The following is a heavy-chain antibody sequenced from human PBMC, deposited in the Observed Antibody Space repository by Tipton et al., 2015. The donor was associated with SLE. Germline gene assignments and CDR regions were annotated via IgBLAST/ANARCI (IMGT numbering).Heavy chain of an antibody. CDR2: ISNNGGNP. CDR3: ARRATTNSYDY. D-gene: IGHD1-26*01. V-gene: IGHV3-64*01. Sequence: SLRLSCAASGFDFSSYSMHWVRQTPGKGLEYVSAISNNGGNPYYANSVKGRFTISRDDSKNMLYLQMGSLRDEDMGVYYCARRATTNSYDYWSRGTLVTVSP. J-gene: IGHJ4*02. CDR1: GFDFSSYS.